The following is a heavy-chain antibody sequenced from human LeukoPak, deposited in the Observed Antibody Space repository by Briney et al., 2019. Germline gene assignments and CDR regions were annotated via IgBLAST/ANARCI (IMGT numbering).Heavy chain of an antibody. J-gene: IGHJ4*02. Sequence: PGRSLRLSCAASGFTFSSYGMHWVRQAPGKGLEWVARIWYDESDKYYADSVKGRFTISRDNSKNTLYLQMNSLRDEDTAVYYCAKGYCSGGSCAHFDYWGQGTLVTVSS. CDR2: IWYDESDK. CDR3: AKGYCSGGSCAHFDY. V-gene: IGHV3-33*06. D-gene: IGHD2-15*01. CDR1: GFTFSSYG.